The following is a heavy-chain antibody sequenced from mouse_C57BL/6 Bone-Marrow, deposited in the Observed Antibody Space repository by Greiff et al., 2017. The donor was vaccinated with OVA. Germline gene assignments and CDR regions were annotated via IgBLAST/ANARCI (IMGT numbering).Heavy chain of an antibody. D-gene: IGHD1-1*01. Sequence: QVHVKQSGAELARPGASVKLSCKASGYTFTSYGISWVKQRTGQGLEWIGEIYPRSGNTYYNEKFKGKVTLTADKSTSTAYMELRSLTSEDSAVYFCARRLLRYPFDDWGQGTTLTVSS. CDR2: IYPRSGNT. V-gene: IGHV1-81*01. CDR3: ARRLLRYPFDD. CDR1: GYTFTSYG. J-gene: IGHJ2*01.